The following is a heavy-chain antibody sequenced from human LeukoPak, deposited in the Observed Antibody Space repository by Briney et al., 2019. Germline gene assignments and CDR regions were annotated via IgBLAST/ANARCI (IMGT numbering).Heavy chain of an antibody. J-gene: IGHJ4*02. V-gene: IGHV3-23*01. CDR1: GFTFSSYA. CDR2: ITSSGTYR. CDR3: ARDEDPYSISWYLFDY. D-gene: IGHD6-13*01. Sequence: GGSLRLSCAASGFTFSSYAMSWVRQAPGKGLEWVSGITSSGTYRYYAGSVKGRFTISRDNSKDTLYLEMNSLRAEDTAIYYCARDEDPYSISWYLFDYWGRGTLVAVS.